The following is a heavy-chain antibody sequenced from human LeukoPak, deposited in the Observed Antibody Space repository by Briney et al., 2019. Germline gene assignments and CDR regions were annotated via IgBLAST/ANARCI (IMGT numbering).Heavy chain of an antibody. V-gene: IGHV4-61*01. Sequence: LSETLSLTCTVSGGSVSSGSYYWSWIRQPPGKGLEWIGYIYYSGSAKYNPSLKSRVTISVDTSKNQFSLKLSSVTAADTAVYYCARPKYSGSAFDIWGQGTMVTVSS. CDR1: GGSVSSGSYY. D-gene: IGHD5-12*01. CDR2: IYYSGSA. J-gene: IGHJ3*02. CDR3: ARPKYSGSAFDI.